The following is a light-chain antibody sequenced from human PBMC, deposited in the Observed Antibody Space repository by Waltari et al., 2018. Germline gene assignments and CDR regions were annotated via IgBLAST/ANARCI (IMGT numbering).Light chain of an antibody. CDR2: QDS. CDR3: QAWDSTVI. Sequence: YELTQPPSVSVSPGQTASITCSGDKLGDKYACWYQQRPGQSPVLVIYQDSKRPSGIPERFSGSNSGNTATLTISGTQAGDEADYYCQAWDSTVIFGGGTKLAVL. CDR1: KLGDKY. V-gene: IGLV3-1*01. J-gene: IGLJ2*01.